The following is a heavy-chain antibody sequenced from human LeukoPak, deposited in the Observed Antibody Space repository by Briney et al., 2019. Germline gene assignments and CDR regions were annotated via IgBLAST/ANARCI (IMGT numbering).Heavy chain of an antibody. CDR3: ARSGRIPGLSPGYFDY. D-gene: IGHD2/OR15-2a*01. CDR1: GGSISSTNYY. J-gene: IGHJ4*02. CDR2: IYYSGNT. Sequence: SETLSLTCTVSGGSISSTNYYWGWIRQPPGKGLEWIGSIYYSGNTYYNPSLKSRVTISVDASKNQFSLKVNSVTAADTAVYYCARSGRIPGLSPGYFDYWGQGTLVTVSS. V-gene: IGHV4-39*01.